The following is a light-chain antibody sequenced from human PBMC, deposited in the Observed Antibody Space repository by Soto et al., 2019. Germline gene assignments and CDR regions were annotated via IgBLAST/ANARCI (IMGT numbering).Light chain of an antibody. CDR1: QSSSNY. Sequence: DIQMTQSPSSLSASVGDRVNITCRASQSSSNYLNWYQQRPGKAPKLLIYAASSLQSGVPSRFSGSGYGTDFTLTISSLQPEDFATYYCQQSYTAPFTFGPGTKVDIK. J-gene: IGKJ3*01. V-gene: IGKV1-39*01. CDR2: AAS. CDR3: QQSYTAPFT.